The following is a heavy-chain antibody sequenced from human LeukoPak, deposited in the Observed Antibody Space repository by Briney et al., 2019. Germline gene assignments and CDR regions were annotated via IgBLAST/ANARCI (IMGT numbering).Heavy chain of an antibody. V-gene: IGHV4-59*08. CDR1: GVSISSYY. J-gene: IGHJ5*02. Sequence: SETLSLTCTVSGVSISSYYWSWIRQPPGKGLEWIGYIYYSGSTNYNPSLKSRVTISVDTSKNQFSLKLSSVTAADTAVYYCARHYDPWGQGTLVTVSS. CDR3: ARHYDP. CDR2: IYYSGST.